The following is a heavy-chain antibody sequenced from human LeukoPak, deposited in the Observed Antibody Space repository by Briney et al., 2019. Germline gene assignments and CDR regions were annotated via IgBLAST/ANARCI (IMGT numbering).Heavy chain of an antibody. CDR3: ARAVFLQGYCSSTSCYVSYYFDY. CDR2: ISYDGSNK. J-gene: IGHJ4*02. CDR1: GFTFSSYA. V-gene: IGHV3-30-3*01. Sequence: PGGSLRLSCAASGFTFSSYAMHWVRQAPGKGLEWVAVISYDGSNKYYADSVKGRFTISRDNAKNSLYVQMNSLRAEDTAVYYCARAVFLQGYCSSTSCYVSYYFDYWGQGTLVTVSS. D-gene: IGHD2-2*01.